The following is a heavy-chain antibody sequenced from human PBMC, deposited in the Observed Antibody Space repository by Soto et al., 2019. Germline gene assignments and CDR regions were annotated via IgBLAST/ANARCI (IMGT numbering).Heavy chain of an antibody. CDR2: IYYSGST. Sequence: SETLSLTCTVSGGSISSISYYWGWIRQPPGKGLEWIGSIYYSGSTYYNPSLKSRVTISVDTSKNQFSLKLGSVTAADTAVYYCARHRDATTVTYWYFDLWGRGTLVTVSS. V-gene: IGHV4-39*01. CDR3: ARHRDATTVTYWYFDL. J-gene: IGHJ2*01. D-gene: IGHD4-17*01. CDR1: GGSISSISYY.